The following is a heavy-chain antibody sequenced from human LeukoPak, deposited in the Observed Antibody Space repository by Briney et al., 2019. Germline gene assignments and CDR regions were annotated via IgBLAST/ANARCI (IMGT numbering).Heavy chain of an antibody. CDR3: TTGRPGAAVAGHDY. CDR1: GFTFSNAW. J-gene: IGHJ4*02. V-gene: IGHV3-15*01. Sequence: GGSLRLSCAASGFTFSNAWMSWVRQAPGKGLEWVGRIKSKTDGGTTDYAAPVKGRFTISRDGSKNTLYLQMNSLKTEDTAVYYCTTGRPGAAVAGHDYWGQGTLVTVSS. CDR2: IKSKTDGGTT. D-gene: IGHD6-19*01.